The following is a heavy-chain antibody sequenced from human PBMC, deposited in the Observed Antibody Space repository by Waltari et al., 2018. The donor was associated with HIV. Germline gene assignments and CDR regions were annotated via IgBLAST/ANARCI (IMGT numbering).Heavy chain of an antibody. J-gene: IGHJ1*01. Sequence: QLQLVPSGAAVTKPGASLKLTCKASGYTFTGYYSHLARRAPGHGLEWMGRINPNSGGTNYAQKFQGRVTMTRDTSISTAYMELSRLRSDDTAVYYCARGTLAYCGGDCSRHFQHWGQGTLVTVSS. CDR2: INPNSGGT. V-gene: IGHV1-2*06. CDR1: GYTFTGYY. CDR3: ARGTLAYCGGDCSRHFQH. D-gene: IGHD2-21*02.